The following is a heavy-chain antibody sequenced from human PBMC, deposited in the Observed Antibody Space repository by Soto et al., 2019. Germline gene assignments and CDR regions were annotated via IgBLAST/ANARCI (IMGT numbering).Heavy chain of an antibody. V-gene: IGHV3-23*01. CDR1: GFTFSSYA. CDR2: ISGSGGST. Sequence: GGSLRLSCAASGFTFSSYAMSWVRQAPGKGLEWVSAISGSGGSTYYADSVKGRFTISRDNSKNTLYLQMNSLRAEDTAVYYCAKDLLYDSSGYTQYYFDYWGQGTLVTVSS. CDR3: AKDLLYDSSGYTQYYFDY. J-gene: IGHJ4*02. D-gene: IGHD3-22*01.